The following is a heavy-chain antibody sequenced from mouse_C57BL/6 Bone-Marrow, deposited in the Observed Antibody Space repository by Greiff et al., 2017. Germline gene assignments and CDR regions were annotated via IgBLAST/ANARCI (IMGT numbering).Heavy chain of an antibody. V-gene: IGHV1-87*01. Sequence: QVQLQQSGPELARPWASVKISCQAFYTFFRSVHFAIRDPNYWKQWVRQRPGPGLGWNGANYAGNGGHSYNQKFKGKATLTADKSSITACMQLSSLTSDDSAVYFCAYQIDYWGQGTTVTVSS. CDR2: GPGLGWNG. CDR1: YTFF. D-gene: IGHD5-1-1*01. J-gene: IGHJ2*01. CDR3: SDDSAVYFCAYQIDY.